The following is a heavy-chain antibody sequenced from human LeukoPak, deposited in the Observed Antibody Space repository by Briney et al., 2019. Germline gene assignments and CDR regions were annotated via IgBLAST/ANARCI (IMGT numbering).Heavy chain of an antibody. CDR2: ISGGSGTI. CDR3: ARGRGYSSSPFDY. J-gene: IGHJ4*02. V-gene: IGHV3-48*02. Sequence: GGSLRLSCAASGFTFSSYSMNWVRQAPGKGLEWVSYISGGSGTIYYADFVKGRFTISRDNGKNSLYLQMNSLRDGDTAVYYCARGRGYSSSPFDYWGQGTLVTVSS. D-gene: IGHD6-13*01. CDR1: GFTFSSYS.